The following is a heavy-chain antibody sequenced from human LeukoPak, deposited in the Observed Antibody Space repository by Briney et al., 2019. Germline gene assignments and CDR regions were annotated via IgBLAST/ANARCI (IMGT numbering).Heavy chain of an antibody. D-gene: IGHD3-10*01. J-gene: IGHJ4*02. Sequence: GGSLRLSCAASGFTVSSNYMSWVRQAPGKGLEWVSVIYSGGSTYYADSVKGRFTTSRHNSKNTLYLQMNSLRAEDTAVYYCAGSLYGSGSAPNFDYWGQGTLVTVSS. CDR2: IYSGGST. V-gene: IGHV3-53*04. CDR1: GFTVSSNY. CDR3: AGSLYGSGSAPNFDY.